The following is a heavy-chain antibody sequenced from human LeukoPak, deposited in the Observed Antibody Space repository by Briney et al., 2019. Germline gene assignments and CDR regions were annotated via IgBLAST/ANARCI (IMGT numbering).Heavy chain of an antibody. D-gene: IGHD6-19*01. CDR1: GFTFSSYA. CDR3: AKDLRQWLVNDAFDI. Sequence: GGSLRLSCAASGFTFSSYAISWVRQAPGKGLEWVSAISGSGGSTYYADSVKGRFTISRDNSKNTLYLQMNSLRAEDTAVYYCAKDLRQWLVNDAFDIWGQWTMVTVSS. CDR2: ISGSGGST. J-gene: IGHJ3*02. V-gene: IGHV3-23*01.